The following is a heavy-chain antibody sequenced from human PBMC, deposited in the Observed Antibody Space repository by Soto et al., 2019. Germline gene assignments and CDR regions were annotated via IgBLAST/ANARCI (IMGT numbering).Heavy chain of an antibody. CDR1: GFTFSNYA. CDR3: AKSVNWEWLQVLFDD. Sequence: GGSLRLSCAASGFTFSNYAMNWVRQASGKGLEWVSGISGSGGSTYYADSVKGRFTISRDNSKNTLYVQINSLRDEDTAVYYFAKSVNWEWLQVLFDDWGQGTLVTVSS. J-gene: IGHJ4*02. CDR2: ISGSGGST. D-gene: IGHD1-1*01. V-gene: IGHV3-23*01.